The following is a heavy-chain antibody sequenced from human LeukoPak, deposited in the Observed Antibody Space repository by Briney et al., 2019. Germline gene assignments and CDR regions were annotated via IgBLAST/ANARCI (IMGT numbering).Heavy chain of an antibody. D-gene: IGHD6-13*01. CDR1: GFTFSSYA. Sequence: SGGSLRLSCAASGFTFSSYAMSWARQAPGKGLEWVSAISGSGGSTYYADSVKGRFTISRDNSKNTLYLQMNSLRAEDTAVYYCAKEPSIAAAHNWFDPWGQGTLVTVSS. V-gene: IGHV3-23*01. CDR2: ISGSGGST. CDR3: AKEPSIAAAHNWFDP. J-gene: IGHJ5*02.